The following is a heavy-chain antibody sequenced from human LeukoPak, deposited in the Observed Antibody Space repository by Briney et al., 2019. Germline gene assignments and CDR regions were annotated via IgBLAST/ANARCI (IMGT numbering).Heavy chain of an antibody. V-gene: IGHV1-18*01. D-gene: IGHD3-10*01. J-gene: IGHJ4*02. Sequence: GASVKVSCKDSGNIFNTYGFSWVRQAPGQGLEWIGWINVHKGNTNYAQKFQGRVTMTADTSTSTVYMELRSLTSDDTAVYYCAGEEYLSGSYVDDWGQGTLVTVSS. CDR2: INVHKGNT. CDR1: GNIFNTYG. CDR3: AGEEYLSGSYVDD.